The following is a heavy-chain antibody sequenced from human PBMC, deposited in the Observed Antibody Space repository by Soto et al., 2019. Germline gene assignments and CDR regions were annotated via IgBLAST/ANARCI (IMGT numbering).Heavy chain of an antibody. V-gene: IGHV3-9*01. CDR2: LSWNSGSI. D-gene: IGHD5-18*01. Sequence: EVQLVESGGGLVQPGRSLRLSCAASGFTFDDYAMHWVRQAPGKGLEWVSGLSWNSGSIGYADSVKGRFTISRDNAKNCLYLQMNSLRAEDTALYYCAKDKVAMADDAFDIWGQGTMVTVSS. J-gene: IGHJ3*02. CDR1: GFTFDDYA. CDR3: AKDKVAMADDAFDI.